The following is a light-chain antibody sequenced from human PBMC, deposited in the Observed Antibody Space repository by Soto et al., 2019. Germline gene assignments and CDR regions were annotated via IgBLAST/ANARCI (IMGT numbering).Light chain of an antibody. V-gene: IGKV3-20*01. Sequence: EIVLTQSPGTLSLSPGERTTLSCRASQSVSSRYIAWYQQRPGQAPRLLIHGATTRATGIPARFSGSGSGTDFTLTISRLEPEDFAVYYCQQYGSSPRTFGQGTKVE. CDR3: QQYGSSPRT. CDR2: GAT. CDR1: QSVSSRY. J-gene: IGKJ1*01.